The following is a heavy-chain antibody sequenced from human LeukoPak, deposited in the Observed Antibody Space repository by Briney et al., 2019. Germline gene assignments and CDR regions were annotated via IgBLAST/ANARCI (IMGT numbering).Heavy chain of an antibody. CDR1: GFTFSTYA. Sequence: PGGSLRLSCAASGFTFSTYAMHWVRQAPGKGLEWVAVISYDGSNKYYADSVKGRFTISRDNSKNTLYLQMNSLRAEDTAVYYCARVSRWLQFNGDYWGQGTLVSVSS. CDR2: ISYDGSNK. J-gene: IGHJ4*02. CDR3: ARVSRWLQFNGDY. V-gene: IGHV3-30-3*01. D-gene: IGHD5-24*01.